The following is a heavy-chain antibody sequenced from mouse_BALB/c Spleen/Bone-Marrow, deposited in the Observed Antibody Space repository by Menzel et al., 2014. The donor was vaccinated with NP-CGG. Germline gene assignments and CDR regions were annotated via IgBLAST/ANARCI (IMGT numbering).Heavy chain of an antibody. Sequence: VHLQQPGAELVKPGASVKLSCTASGFNIKDTYMHWVKPRPEQGLEWIGRIDTANGNTKYDPKFQGKATITADTSSNTAYLQLSSLTSEDTAVYYCARYGNGLMDYWGQGTSVTVSS. D-gene: IGHD2-1*01. CDR2: IDTANGNT. CDR1: GFNIKDTY. CDR3: ARYGNGLMDY. J-gene: IGHJ4*01. V-gene: IGHV14-3*02.